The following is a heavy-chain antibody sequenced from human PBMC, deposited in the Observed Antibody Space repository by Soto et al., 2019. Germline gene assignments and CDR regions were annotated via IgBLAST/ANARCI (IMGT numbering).Heavy chain of an antibody. CDR2: INHSGST. D-gene: IGHD2-2*01. CDR3: ARVDLGYCSSTSCPQHYGMDV. V-gene: IGHV4-34*01. J-gene: IGHJ6*02. Sequence: SETPSLTCAVHDGSFSGYDWSWIRQPPGKGLEWIGEINHSGSTNYNPSLKSRVTISVDTSKNQFSLKLSSVTAADTAVYYCARVDLGYCSSTSCPQHYGMDVWGQGTTVTVSS. CDR1: DGSFSGYD.